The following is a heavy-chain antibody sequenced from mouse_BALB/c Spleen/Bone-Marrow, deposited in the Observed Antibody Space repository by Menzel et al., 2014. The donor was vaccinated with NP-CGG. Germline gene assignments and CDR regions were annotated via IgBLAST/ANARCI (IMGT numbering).Heavy chain of an antibody. CDR3: ARSYGSSPFDY. J-gene: IGHJ2*01. D-gene: IGHD1-1*01. CDR2: IDPANGNT. V-gene: IGHV14-3*02. Sequence: EVQLQQSGAELVKPGASVKLSCTASGFNIKDTYMHWVKQRPEQGLEWIGRIDPANGNTKYDPKFQGKATITADTSSNTAYLQLSCLTSEDTAVYYCARSYGSSPFDYWGQGTTLTVSS. CDR1: GFNIKDTY.